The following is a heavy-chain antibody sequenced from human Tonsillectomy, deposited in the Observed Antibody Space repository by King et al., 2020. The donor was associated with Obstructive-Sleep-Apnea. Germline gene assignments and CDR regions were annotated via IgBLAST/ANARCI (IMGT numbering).Heavy chain of an antibody. CDR2: INPSGGSI. CDR1: GYTFTSYY. Sequence: VQLVESGAEVKKPGASVKVSCKASGYTFTSYYMHWVRQAPGQGLEWMGIINPSGGSISYAQKFQGRVTMTRDTSTSTVYMELSSLRSEDTAVYYCARTIVVVPAAIGSFDYWGQGTLVTVSS. J-gene: IGHJ4*02. D-gene: IGHD2-2*01. CDR3: ARTIVVVPAAIGSFDY. V-gene: IGHV1-46*01.